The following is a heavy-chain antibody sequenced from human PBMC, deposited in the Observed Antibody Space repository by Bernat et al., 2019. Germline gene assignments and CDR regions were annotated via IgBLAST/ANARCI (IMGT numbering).Heavy chain of an antibody. CDR2: IYPGDSDT. Sequence: EVQLVQSGAEVKKPGGSLKISCKGSGYSFTSYWIGWVRQMPGKGLEWMGSIYPGDSDTRYSPSFQGQVTISADKSISTAYLQWSSLKASDTAMYYCARHCPSGVAARSHFDYWGQGTLVTVSS. V-gene: IGHV5-51*01. D-gene: IGHD6-6*01. CDR1: GYSFTSYW. J-gene: IGHJ4*02. CDR3: ARHCPSGVAARSHFDY.